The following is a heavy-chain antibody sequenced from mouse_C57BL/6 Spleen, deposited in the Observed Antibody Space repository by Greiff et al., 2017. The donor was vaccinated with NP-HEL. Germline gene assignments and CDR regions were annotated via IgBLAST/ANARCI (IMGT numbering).Heavy chain of an antibody. Sequence: VQLQQPGAELVMPGASVKLSCKASGYTFTSYWMHWVKQRPGQGLEWIGEIDPSDSSTNYNQKFKGKSTLTVDKSSSTAYMQLSSLTSEDSAVYYCARCGDGYAMDYWGQGTSVTVSS. V-gene: IGHV1-69*01. CDR2: IDPSDSST. J-gene: IGHJ4*01. D-gene: IGHD3-3*01. CDR1: GYTFTSYW. CDR3: ARCGDGYAMDY.